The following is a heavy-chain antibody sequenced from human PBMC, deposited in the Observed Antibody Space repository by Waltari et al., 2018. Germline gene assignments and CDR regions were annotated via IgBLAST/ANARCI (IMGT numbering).Heavy chain of an antibody. Sequence: EVQLVESGGGLVQPGGSLRLYCAASGFTSSSYWLHWVRQAPGKGVVWVSRINSDGSSTSYADSVKGRFTISRDNAKNTLYLQMNSLRAEDTAVYYCARGTYYDFWSGPIGMDVWGQGTTVTVSS. V-gene: IGHV3-74*01. J-gene: IGHJ6*02. CDR1: GFTSSSYW. D-gene: IGHD3-3*01. CDR3: ARGTYYDFWSGPIGMDV. CDR2: INSDGSST.